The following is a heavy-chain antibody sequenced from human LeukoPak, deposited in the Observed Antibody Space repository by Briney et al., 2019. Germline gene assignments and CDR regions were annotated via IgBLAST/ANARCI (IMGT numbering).Heavy chain of an antibody. D-gene: IGHD6-19*01. Sequence: SETLSLTCTVSGGSISSYYWSWIRQPPGKGLEWIGYIYYSGSTNYNPSLKSRVTISVDTSKNQFSLKLSSVTAADTAVYYCVSSGWDFDYWGQGTLVTVSS. V-gene: IGHV4-59*01. CDR1: GGSISSYY. CDR3: VSSGWDFDY. CDR2: IYYSGST. J-gene: IGHJ4*02.